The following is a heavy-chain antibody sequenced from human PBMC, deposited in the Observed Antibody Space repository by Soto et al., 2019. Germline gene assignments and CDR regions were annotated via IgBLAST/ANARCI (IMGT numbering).Heavy chain of an antibody. CDR3: AKYQPPEFGP. J-gene: IGHJ5*02. CDR2: ISDSGST. V-gene: IGHV4-30-4*02. D-gene: IGHD2-2*01. Sequence: KTSDTLSLTCSVSRASSGSGDDYCTWIRQSPGKGLEWIGYISDSGSTFYNPSLRSRLTIALDKSKNHFSLKLNSVTAADTAVYYCAKYQPPEFGPWGQGIPVTVSS. CDR1: RASSGSGDDY.